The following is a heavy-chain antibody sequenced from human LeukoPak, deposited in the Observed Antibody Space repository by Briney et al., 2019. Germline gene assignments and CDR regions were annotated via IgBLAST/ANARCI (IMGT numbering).Heavy chain of an antibody. V-gene: IGHV4-38-2*01. J-gene: IGHJ6*04. CDR3: ARDPHSSSPMDV. CDR2: IYHSGST. CDR1: GYSISGGYY. D-gene: IGHD6-6*01. Sequence: SETLSLTCAVSGYSISGGYYWGWIRQPSGKGLEWIGSIYHSGSTYYNPSLKSRVTISVDTSKNQFSLKLSSVTAADTAVYYCARDPHSSSPMDVWGKGTTVTVSS.